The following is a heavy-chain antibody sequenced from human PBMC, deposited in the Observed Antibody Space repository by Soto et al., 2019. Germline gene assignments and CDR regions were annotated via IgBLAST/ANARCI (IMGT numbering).Heavy chain of an antibody. D-gene: IGHD1-26*01. CDR3: ENGGAGSAPFTWELPDH. Sequence: GGPVKVSCKALGNTFTYRYLHWVRQAPGQALEWMGWITPFSGDVHYAQKFQERVTITRDRSINTAYMQISSQRSEDTDKNYCENGGAGSAPFTWELPDHWGQGTLVTVSS. CDR2: ITPFSGDV. V-gene: IGHV1-45*02. J-gene: IGHJ4*02. CDR1: GNTFTYRY.